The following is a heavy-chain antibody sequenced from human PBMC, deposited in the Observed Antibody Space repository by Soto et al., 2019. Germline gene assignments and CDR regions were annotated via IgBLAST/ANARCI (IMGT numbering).Heavy chain of an antibody. CDR3: AKESGLLWFGEFSRYFDY. CDR2: ISYDGSNK. J-gene: IGHJ4*03. CDR1: GFTFSSYG. D-gene: IGHD3-10*01. V-gene: IGHV3-30*18. Sequence: QVQLVESGGGVVQPGRSLRLSCAASGFTFSSYGMHWVRQAPGKGLEWVAVISYDGSNKYYADSVKGRFTISRDNSKNTLYLQMNSLRAEDTAVYYCAKESGLLWFGEFSRYFDYWGQGTTVTVSS.